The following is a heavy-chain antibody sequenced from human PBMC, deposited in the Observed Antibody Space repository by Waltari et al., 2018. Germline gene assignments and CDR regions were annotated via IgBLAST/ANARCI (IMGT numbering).Heavy chain of an antibody. J-gene: IGHJ4*02. CDR3: ARATVAGRLNY. CDR2: IHHSGST. Sequence: QLQLQQWGAGLLKPSETLSLTCAVDGGSFCGYSRSWIRQPPGKGLEWIGEIHHSGSTNYNPSLKSRVTISVDTSKNQFSLKLSSLTAADTAVYYCARATVAGRLNYWCQGTLVTVSS. D-gene: IGHD6-19*01. CDR1: GGSFCGYS. V-gene: IGHV4-34*01.